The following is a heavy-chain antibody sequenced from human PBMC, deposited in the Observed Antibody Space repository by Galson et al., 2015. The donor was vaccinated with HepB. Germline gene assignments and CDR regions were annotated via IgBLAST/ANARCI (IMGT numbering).Heavy chain of an antibody. Sequence: SLRLSCAASGFTFSGSGIHWVRLASGTGLEWVGRIRNRANNYATAYAASVRGRFTVPRDDSKNTAYLQMNSLKTEDTAVYYCTRPGYGSSWFLDYSHGMDIWGQGTTVIVS. CDR3: TRPGYGSSWFLDYSHGMDI. D-gene: IGHD6-13*01. J-gene: IGHJ6*02. V-gene: IGHV3-73*01. CDR2: IRNRANNYAT. CDR1: GFTFSGSG.